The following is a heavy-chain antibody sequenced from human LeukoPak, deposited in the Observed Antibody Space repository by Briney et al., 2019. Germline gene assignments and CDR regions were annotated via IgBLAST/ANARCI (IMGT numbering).Heavy chain of an antibody. CDR1: GYTLTELS. CDR3: ATHGYSSSY. V-gene: IGHV1-24*01. D-gene: IGHD6-13*01. CDR2: FDLEDGET. Sequence: ASVTVSFTVSGYTLTELSMHWVRQAPGKGLEWMGGFDLEDGETIYAQKFQGRVTMTEDTSTDTAYMEQSSLRSEDTAVYYCATHGYSSSYWGQGTLVTVSS. J-gene: IGHJ4*02.